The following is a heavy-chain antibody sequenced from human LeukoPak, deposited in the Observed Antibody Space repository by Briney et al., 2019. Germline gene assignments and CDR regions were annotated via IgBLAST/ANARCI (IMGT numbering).Heavy chain of an antibody. J-gene: IGHJ5*02. CDR1: GFTFSSYN. D-gene: IGHD6-6*01. Sequence: GGSLRLSCAASGFTFSSYNMAWVRQAPGKGLEWLPYITTSSNINYADSVKGRFTISRDNAKNSLYLQMNSLRDEDTAVYYCARSANPGVHEFDPWGQGTLVTVSS. V-gene: IGHV3-48*02. CDR2: ITTSSNI. CDR3: ARSANPGVHEFDP.